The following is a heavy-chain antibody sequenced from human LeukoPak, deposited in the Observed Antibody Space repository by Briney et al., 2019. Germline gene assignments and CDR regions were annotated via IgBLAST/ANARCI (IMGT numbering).Heavy chain of an antibody. D-gene: IGHD3-22*01. Sequence: ASVKVSCKASGYTFTSYDINWVRQATGQGLEWMGWMNPNSGNTGYAQKFQGRVTMTRNTSISTAYMELSSLRSEDTAAYYCARGRYYGDYYYYYMDVWGKGTTVTVSS. CDR3: ARGRYYGDYYYYYMDV. CDR2: MNPNSGNT. J-gene: IGHJ6*03. V-gene: IGHV1-8*01. CDR1: GYTFTSYD.